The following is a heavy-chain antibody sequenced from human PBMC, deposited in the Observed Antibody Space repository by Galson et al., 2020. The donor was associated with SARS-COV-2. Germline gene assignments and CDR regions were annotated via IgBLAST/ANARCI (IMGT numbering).Heavy chain of an antibody. J-gene: IGHJ4*01. Sequence: KASETLSLTCAVSGSSISNGYYWGWIRQSPAQGLEWIGSLYHTGTPYYKPSLRSRATISVDTAENHLSLKLSSVTAADAAVYYCVRDLDSRGSYSFDSWGHGTLVTVSS. CDR1: GSSISNGYY. CDR3: VRDLDSRGSYSFDS. V-gene: IGHV4-38-2*02. D-gene: IGHD3-22*01. CDR2: LYHTGTP.